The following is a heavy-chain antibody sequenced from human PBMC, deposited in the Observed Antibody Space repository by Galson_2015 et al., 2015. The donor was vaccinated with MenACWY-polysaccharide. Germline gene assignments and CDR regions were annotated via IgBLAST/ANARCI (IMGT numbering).Heavy chain of an antibody. CDR1: GGSISSYR. CDR3: AGLMAGSPFGWFDP. Sequence: SEPLSLTCTVSGGSISSYRWTWIRQPPGKGLEWIGYIYHTGTTKYNPSLTSRVTISVDTSKKYFSLKLSSVTAADTAVYYCAGLMAGSPFGWFDPWGQGTLVTVSS. J-gene: IGHJ5*02. D-gene: IGHD6-19*01. V-gene: IGHV4-59*01. CDR2: IYHTGTT.